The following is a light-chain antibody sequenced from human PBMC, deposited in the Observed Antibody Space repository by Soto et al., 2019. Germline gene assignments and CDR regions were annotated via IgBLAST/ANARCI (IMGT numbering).Light chain of an antibody. CDR2: AAS. J-gene: IGKJ5*01. CDR1: ETISTF. CDR3: QQSYSTSPIT. Sequence: DIQMTQSPSSLSASVGDRVTMTCRASETISTFLNWYQHKPGKAPKLLIYAASRLQSGVPSRFSGSGSGTDFTLTINGLQPEDFVSYYCQQSYSTSPITFGQGTRLEI. V-gene: IGKV1-39*01.